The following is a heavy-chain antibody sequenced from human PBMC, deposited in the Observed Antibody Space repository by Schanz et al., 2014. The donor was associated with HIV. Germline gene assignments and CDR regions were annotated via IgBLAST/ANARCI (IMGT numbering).Heavy chain of an antibody. D-gene: IGHD2-21*02. Sequence: QVQLAESGGGVVRPGRSLRLSCAASGFTFDSFGMHWVRQAPGKGLEWVAVISYDGRNKYQAASVKGRFTVSRDNAKNTLYLQMNSLRAEDTAVYYCAREKSDWYLIDYYYYYGMDVWGQGTTVTVSS. V-gene: IGHV3-30*03. CDR1: GFTFDSFG. CDR3: AREKSDWYLIDYYYYYGMDV. J-gene: IGHJ6*02. CDR2: ISYDGRNK.